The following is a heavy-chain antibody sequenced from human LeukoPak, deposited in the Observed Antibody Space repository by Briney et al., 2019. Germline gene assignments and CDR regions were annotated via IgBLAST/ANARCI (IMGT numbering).Heavy chain of an antibody. V-gene: IGHV4-59*01. Sequence: SETLSLTCTVSGGSISSYYWSWIRQPPGKGLEWIGYIYYSGSTNYNPSLKSRVTISVDTSKNQFSLKLSSVTAADTAVYYCARGHTIQLWFGIDYWGQGTLVTVSS. D-gene: IGHD5-18*01. CDR2: IYYSGST. CDR1: GGSISSYY. CDR3: ARGHTIQLWFGIDY. J-gene: IGHJ4*02.